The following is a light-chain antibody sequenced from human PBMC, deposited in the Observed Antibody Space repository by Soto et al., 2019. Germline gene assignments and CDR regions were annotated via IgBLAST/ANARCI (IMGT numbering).Light chain of an antibody. V-gene: IGKV1-5*03. Sequence: DIQMTQSPSTLSASVGDRVTITCRASQSSSWLAWYQQKPGKAPKLLIYKASSLESGVPSRFSGSGSRTEFTLTISSLQPDDFATYYCQQYNSWWTFGQGTKLEIK. J-gene: IGKJ2*02. CDR3: QQYNSWWT. CDR2: KAS. CDR1: QSSSW.